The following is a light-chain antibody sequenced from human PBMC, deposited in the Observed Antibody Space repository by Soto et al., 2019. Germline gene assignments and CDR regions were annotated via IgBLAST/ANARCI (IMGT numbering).Light chain of an antibody. CDR2: NTN. CDR1: TSNIGTNT. Sequence: QSFLPQPPSASGTPGQRVTISCSGGTSNIGTNTVTWYQQLPGTAPKLLIYNTNQRPAGVPDRFSGSKSGTSASLAISGLRSEDEASYFCATWDDSLSVLFGRGTKLTVL. V-gene: IGLV1-44*01. J-gene: IGLJ3*02. CDR3: ATWDDSLSVL.